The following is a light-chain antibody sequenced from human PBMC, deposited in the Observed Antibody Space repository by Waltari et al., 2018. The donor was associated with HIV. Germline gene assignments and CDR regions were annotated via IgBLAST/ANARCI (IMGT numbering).Light chain of an antibody. J-gene: IGKJ3*01. CDR3: QQHNTYPLT. V-gene: IGKV1-9*01. CDR1: QGIRNY. Sequence: DILLTQSPPFLSASVGDRFTISCRASQGIRNYLAWFQQKPGRAPKLLIFGAATLHSGVPSRFSGGGSGTQFTLTINNLQPEDFATYYCQQHNTYPLTFGPGT. CDR2: GAA.